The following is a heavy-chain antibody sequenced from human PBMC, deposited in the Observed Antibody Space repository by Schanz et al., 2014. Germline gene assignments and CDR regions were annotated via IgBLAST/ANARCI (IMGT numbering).Heavy chain of an antibody. V-gene: IGHV3-23*01. CDR2: ISGSAGST. D-gene: IGHD1-26*01. Sequence: VQLLESGGSLVQPRGSLKLSCSASGFTFRNYALSWVRQAPGKGVAWVSAISGSAGSTYYAGSVKGRFAISRDNSNRALYLQMNGLRADDTGVYYCAKELDSGRHYGWFDPWGQGTLVTVSS. CDR1: GFTFRNYA. CDR3: AKELDSGRHYGWFDP. J-gene: IGHJ5*02.